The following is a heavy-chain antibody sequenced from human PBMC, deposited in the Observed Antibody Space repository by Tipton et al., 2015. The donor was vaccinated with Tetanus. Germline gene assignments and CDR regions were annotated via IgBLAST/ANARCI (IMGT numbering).Heavy chain of an antibody. CDR1: GYTFTNYD. CDR2: INPSGGDA. V-gene: IGHV1-46*01. Sequence: QVQLVQSGAEVKKPGASVKVSCKASGYTFTNYDINWVRQAPGQGLECMGIINPSGGDARYAQKFQGRITIIRDTSTTTVYMELSSLRSEDTAVYYCARSYYDSSGYLGYWGQGTQVTVSS. D-gene: IGHD3-22*01. CDR3: ARSYYDSSGYLGY. J-gene: IGHJ4*02.